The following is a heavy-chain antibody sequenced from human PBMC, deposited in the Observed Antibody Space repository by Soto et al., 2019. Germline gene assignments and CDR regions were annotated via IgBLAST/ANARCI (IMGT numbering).Heavy chain of an antibody. Sequence: GESLKISCKGSGYTFTNYWIGWVRQMPGKGLEWMGIIYPGDSDTRYSPSFQGQVTISADKSISTAYLQWSSLKASDTAMYYCARFVSGYCSGGSCSGGYFDYWGQGTLVTVSS. V-gene: IGHV5-51*01. CDR3: ARFVSGYCSGGSCSGGYFDY. J-gene: IGHJ4*02. CDR2: IYPGDSDT. D-gene: IGHD2-15*01. CDR1: GYTFTNYW.